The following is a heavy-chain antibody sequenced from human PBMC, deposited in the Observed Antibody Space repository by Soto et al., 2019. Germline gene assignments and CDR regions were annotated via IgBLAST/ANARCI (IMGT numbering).Heavy chain of an antibody. D-gene: IGHD3-22*01. J-gene: IGHJ4*02. V-gene: IGHV4-39*01. Sequence: SETLSLTCTASGGSISSSSYYWGWIRQPPGKGLEWIGSIYYSGSTYYNPSLKSRVTISVDTSKNQFSLKLSSVTAADTAVYYCARLFTYDSSGYYYVPSKTDYWGQGTLVTVSS. CDR1: GGSISSSSYY. CDR3: ARLFTYDSSGYYYVPSKTDY. CDR2: IYYSGST.